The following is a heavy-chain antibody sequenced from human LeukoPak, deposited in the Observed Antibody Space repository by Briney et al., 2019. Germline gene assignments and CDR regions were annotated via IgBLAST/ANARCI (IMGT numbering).Heavy chain of an antibody. CDR2: IYHSGST. V-gene: IGHV4-59*12. J-gene: IGHJ4*02. CDR1: GGSISSYY. CDR3: ARVGAARIY. Sequence: SETLSLTCTVSGGSISSYYWSWIRQPPGKGLEWIGYIYHSGSTYYNPSLKSRVTISVDRSKNQFSLKLSSVTAADTAVYYCARVGAARIYWGQGTLVTVSS. D-gene: IGHD6-6*01.